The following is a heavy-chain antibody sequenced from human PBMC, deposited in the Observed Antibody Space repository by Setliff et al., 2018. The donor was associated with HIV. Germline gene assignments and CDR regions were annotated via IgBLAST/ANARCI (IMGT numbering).Heavy chain of an antibody. Sequence: SETLSLTCTVSGGSISSYYWSWIRQPPGKGLEWIGYIYYSGSTNYNPSLKCRVTISVDTSKNQFSLKLSSVTAADTAVYYCARGRRGIAVAGDAFDIWGQGTMVT. V-gene: IGHV4-59*01. CDR1: GGSISSYY. CDR2: IYYSGST. CDR3: ARGRRGIAVAGDAFDI. J-gene: IGHJ3*02. D-gene: IGHD6-19*01.